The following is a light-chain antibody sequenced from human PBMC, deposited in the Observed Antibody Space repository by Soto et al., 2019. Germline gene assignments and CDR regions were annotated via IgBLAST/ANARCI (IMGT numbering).Light chain of an antibody. V-gene: IGKV1-6*01. Sequence: AIQMTQSPSSLSASIGDRITITCRASQDIRNELGWYQQRPGKAPKLLIYAASSLQIGVPSRFSGSGSGTDFTLTITSLQPEDAATYYCLHDYTYPRAFGPGTKVEIK. J-gene: IGKJ1*01. CDR3: LHDYTYPRA. CDR2: AAS. CDR1: QDIRNE.